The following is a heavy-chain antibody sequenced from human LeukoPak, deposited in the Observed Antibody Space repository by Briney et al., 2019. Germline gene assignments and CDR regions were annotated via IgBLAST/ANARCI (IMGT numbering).Heavy chain of an antibody. D-gene: IGHD5-24*01. Sequence: GESLKISCKGSGYTFTNYWIGWVRQMPGKRLEWMGITYPGDSDTRYSPSFQGQVTISADKSISTAYLQWSSLKASDTAMFYCARKLTIYRQDAFDIWGQGTMVTVSS. J-gene: IGHJ3*02. CDR2: TYPGDSDT. V-gene: IGHV5-51*01. CDR1: GYTFTNYW. CDR3: ARKLTIYRQDAFDI.